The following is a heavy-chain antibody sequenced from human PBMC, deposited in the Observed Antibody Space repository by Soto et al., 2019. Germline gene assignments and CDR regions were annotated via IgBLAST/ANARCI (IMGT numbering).Heavy chain of an antibody. Sequence: QVQLVQSGAEVKKPGSSVKVSCKASGGTFSSYAISWVRQAPGQGLEWMGGIIPIFGTANYAQKFQGRVTSTADESKSTAYMELSSLRSEDRAVYYCASIGYCSSTSCYSWFDPWGQGTLVTVSS. V-gene: IGHV1-69*01. CDR2: IIPIFGTA. J-gene: IGHJ5*02. CDR1: GGTFSSYA. CDR3: ASIGYCSSTSCYSWFDP. D-gene: IGHD2-2*02.